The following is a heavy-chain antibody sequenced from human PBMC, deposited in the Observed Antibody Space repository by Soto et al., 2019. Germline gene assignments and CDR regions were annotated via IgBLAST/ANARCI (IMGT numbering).Heavy chain of an antibody. J-gene: IGHJ4*02. CDR2: IYYSGST. CDR3: ARDLGGLRFAPFDY. CDR1: GGSISSYY. Sequence: QVQLQESGTGLVKPSETLSLTCTVSGGSISSYYWSWIRQPPGKGLEWIGYIYYSGSTNYNPFLKSRVTTSVDTSKNQFSLKLSSVTAADTAVYYCARDLGGLRFAPFDYWGQGTLVTFSS. D-gene: IGHD4-17*01. V-gene: IGHV4-59*01.